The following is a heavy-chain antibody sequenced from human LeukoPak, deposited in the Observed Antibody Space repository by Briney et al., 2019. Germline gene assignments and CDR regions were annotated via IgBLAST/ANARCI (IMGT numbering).Heavy chain of an antibody. CDR1: GFTFSDHY. CDR2: TRNKANSYTT. J-gene: IGHJ4*02. CDR3: ARDLATRQRTGLYDS. V-gene: IGHV3-72*01. Sequence: LSGGSLRLSCAASGFTFSDHYMDWVRQAPGKGLEWVGRTRNKANSYTTEYAASVKGRFTISRDDSKNSVFLQMNSLRAEDTAVYYCARDLATRQRTGLYDSWGQGALVTVSS. D-gene: IGHD3-16*02.